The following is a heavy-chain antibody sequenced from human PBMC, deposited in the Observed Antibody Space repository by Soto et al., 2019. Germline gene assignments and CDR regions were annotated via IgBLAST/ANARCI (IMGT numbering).Heavy chain of an antibody. V-gene: IGHV1-8*01. CDR1: VYTFTRYD. CDR3: AGEKQVRGDDP. Sequence: QVQLVQSGAEVKKPGASVKVSCKASVYTFTRYDIHWVRQAPGQGLQWMGGMNPSSGNTCYAQKCQGRVTMTRNTYLSTAYMELSSLRSEDTAVYSCAGEKQVRGDDPWGHGPQVTVSS. J-gene: IGHJ5*02. CDR2: MNPSSGNT. D-gene: IGHD6-13*01.